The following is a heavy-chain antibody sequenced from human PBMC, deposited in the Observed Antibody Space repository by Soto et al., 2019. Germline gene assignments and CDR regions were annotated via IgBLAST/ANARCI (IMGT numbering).Heavy chain of an antibody. CDR1: GGSFSDYA. CDR2: IIPIFGTP. J-gene: IGHJ4*01. Sequence: QVQLVQSGAEVKKPGSSVKISCKAFGGSFSDYAISWVRQAPGQGLEWMGGIIPIFGTPNYAQKFQDRVTFTAHKSTNTDYMELSRLTSEDTAVYYCARDRAPRGWSYLDLWGNGTHVPVAS. D-gene: IGHD2-15*01. CDR3: ARDRAPRGWSYLDL. V-gene: IGHV1-69*06.